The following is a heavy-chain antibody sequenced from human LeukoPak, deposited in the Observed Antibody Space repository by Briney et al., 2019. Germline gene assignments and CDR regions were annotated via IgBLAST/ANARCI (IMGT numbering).Heavy chain of an antibody. CDR2: ISAYNGNT. J-gene: IGHJ4*02. D-gene: IGHD2-2*01. CDR3: ARHDIVVVPAACDY. V-gene: IGHV1-18*01. Sequence: GASVKVSCKASGYTFTSYGISWVRQAPGQGLEWMGWISAYNGNTNYAQKLQGRVTMTTDTSTSTAYMELRSLRSDDTAVYYCARHDIVVVPAACDYWGQGTLVTVSS. CDR1: GYTFTSYG.